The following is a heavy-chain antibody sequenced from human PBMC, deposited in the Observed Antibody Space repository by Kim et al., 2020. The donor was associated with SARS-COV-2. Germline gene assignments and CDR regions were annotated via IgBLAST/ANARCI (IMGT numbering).Heavy chain of an antibody. CDR2: IYYSGST. Sequence: SETLSLTCTVSGGSINNYYWSWIRQPPGKGLEWIGYIYYSGSTNYNPSLKSRVTISVETSKNQFSLKLSSVTAADTAVYYCARDRSAYGDANWFDPWGQGTLVTVSS. V-gene: IGHV4-59*13. CDR3: ARDRSAYGDANWFDP. J-gene: IGHJ5*02. D-gene: IGHD4-17*01. CDR1: GGSINNYY.